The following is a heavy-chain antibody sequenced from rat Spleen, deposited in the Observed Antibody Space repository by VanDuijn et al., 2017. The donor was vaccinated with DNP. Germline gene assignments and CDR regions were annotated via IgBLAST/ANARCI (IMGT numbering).Heavy chain of an antibody. CDR1: GFIFSDYA. CDR2: ISTSGGST. D-gene: IGHD1-6*01. Sequence: EVQLVESGGGLVRPGNSLKLSCAASGFIFSDYAMAWVRQSPKMGLEWVASISTSGGSTYYRDSVKGRFTVSRDNAKSTLYLQMDSLRSEDTATYYCATEDYGYPFAYWGQGVMVTVSS. V-gene: IGHV5S23*01. CDR3: ATEDYGYPFAY. J-gene: IGHJ2*01.